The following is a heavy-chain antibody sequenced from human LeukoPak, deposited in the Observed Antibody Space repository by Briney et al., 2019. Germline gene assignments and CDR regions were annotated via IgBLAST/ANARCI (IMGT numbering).Heavy chain of an antibody. D-gene: IGHD2-2*01. CDR1: GFTVSNNY. V-gene: IGHV3-66*04. CDR3: ARHRGYCSSTSCYPYYFDY. Sequence: GGSLRLSCAASGFTVSNNYTSWVRQAPGKGLEWVSVLYSGGSTYYADSVKGGFTISRDNSKNTLYLQMNSLRAEDTAVYYCARHRGYCSSTSCYPYYFDYWGQGTLVTVSS. J-gene: IGHJ4*02. CDR2: LYSGGST.